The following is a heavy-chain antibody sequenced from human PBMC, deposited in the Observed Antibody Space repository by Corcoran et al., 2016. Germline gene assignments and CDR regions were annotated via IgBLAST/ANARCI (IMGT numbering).Heavy chain of an antibody. CDR3: ARGPRGYSYGDVDY. Sequence: QVQLVQSGAEVKKPGSSVKVSCKASGGTFSSYAISWVRQAPGQGLEWMGGIIPIFGTANYAQKFQGSVTITAAESTSTASMELSSLRSEDTAVEYCARGPRGYSYGDVDYWGQGTLVTVSS. CDR2: IIPIFGTA. D-gene: IGHD5-18*01. V-gene: IGHV1-69*01. J-gene: IGHJ4*02. CDR1: GGTFSSYA.